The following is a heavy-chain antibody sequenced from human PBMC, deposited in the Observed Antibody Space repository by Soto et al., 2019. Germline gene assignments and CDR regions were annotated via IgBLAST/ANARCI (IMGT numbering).Heavy chain of an antibody. CDR3: ARDVSPTY. CDR2: IYYSGSP. V-gene: IGHV4-59*01. Sequence: WTWIRQPPGKGLEWIGHIYYSGSPNYNPSLKSRVTISVDTSKSQFSLKLSSMTAADTAVYYCARDVSPTYWGQGMLVTVSS. J-gene: IGHJ4*02.